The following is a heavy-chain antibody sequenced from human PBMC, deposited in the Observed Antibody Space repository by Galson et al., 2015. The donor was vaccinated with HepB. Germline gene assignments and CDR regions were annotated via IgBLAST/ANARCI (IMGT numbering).Heavy chain of an antibody. Sequence: QSGAEVKKPGESLTISCKGSGYSFTNYWIAWVRQMPGKGLEWMGIIYPGDSDTKYSPSFQGQVTISADKSISTAYLRRNSLRASDTAMYYCARRRGYSGYEDYWGQGTLVTVSS. D-gene: IGHD5-12*01. V-gene: IGHV5-51*03. CDR1: GYSFTNYW. J-gene: IGHJ4*02. CDR2: IYPGDSDT. CDR3: ARRRGYSGYEDY.